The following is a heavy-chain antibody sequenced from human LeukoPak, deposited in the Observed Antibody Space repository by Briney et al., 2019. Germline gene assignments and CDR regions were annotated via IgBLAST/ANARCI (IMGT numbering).Heavy chain of an antibody. CDR1: GYTFTIYY. J-gene: IGHJ4*02. CDR3: ARRAYDYVWGSYRYARPFDY. Sequence: ASVTVSFTASGYTFTIYYMHWVRQAPGQGLEWMGIINPSGGSTSYAQKFQGRVTMTRDMSTSTVYMELSSLRSEDTAVYYCARRAYDYVWGSYRYARPFDYWGQGTLVTVSS. CDR2: INPSGGST. D-gene: IGHD3-16*02. V-gene: IGHV1-46*01.